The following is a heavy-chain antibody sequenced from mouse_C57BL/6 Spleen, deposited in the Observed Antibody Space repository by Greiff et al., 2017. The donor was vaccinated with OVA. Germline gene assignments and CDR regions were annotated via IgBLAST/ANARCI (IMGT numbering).Heavy chain of an antibody. CDR1: GYTFTDDN. D-gene: IGHD1-1*01. CDR3: ARKDYGSIFHY. V-gene: IGHV1-22*01. Sequence: EVQLQQSGPELVKPGASVKMSCKASGYTFTDDNMHWVKQSHGKSLEWIGYINPNNGGTSYNQKFKGKATLTVNKSSSTANLERRSLKSEDSAVYYYARKDYGSIFHYWGQGTTLTVSS. CDR2: INPNNGGT. J-gene: IGHJ2*01.